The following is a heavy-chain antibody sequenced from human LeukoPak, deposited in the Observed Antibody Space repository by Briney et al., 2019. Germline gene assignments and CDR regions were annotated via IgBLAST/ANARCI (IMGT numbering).Heavy chain of an antibody. Sequence: GGSLRLSCVDSRITFSKYWMNWVRQAPGKGLEWVANMKHDGDEKHYVDSVEGRFTISRDNAKSSLYLQMNNLRAEDTAVYYCARDLGHSGYDLYDYWGQGTLVTVSS. CDR2: MKHDGDEK. CDR3: ARDLGHSGYDLYDY. D-gene: IGHD5-12*01. CDR1: RITFSKYW. V-gene: IGHV3-7*01. J-gene: IGHJ4*02.